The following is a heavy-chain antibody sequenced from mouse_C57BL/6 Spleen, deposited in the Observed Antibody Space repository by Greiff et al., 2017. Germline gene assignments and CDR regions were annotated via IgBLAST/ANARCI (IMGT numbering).Heavy chain of an antibody. V-gene: IGHV1-18*01. CDR1: GYTFTDYN. J-gene: IGHJ4*01. D-gene: IGHD1-1*01. Sequence: EVQLQQSGPELVKPGASVKIPCKASGYTFTDYNMDWVKQSHGKSLEWIGDINPNNGGTIYNQKFKGKATLTVDKSSSTAYMELRSLTSEDTAVYYCARSLCTTVVAKDYAMDYWGQGTSVTVSS. CDR3: ARSLCTTVVAKDYAMDY. CDR2: INPNNGGT.